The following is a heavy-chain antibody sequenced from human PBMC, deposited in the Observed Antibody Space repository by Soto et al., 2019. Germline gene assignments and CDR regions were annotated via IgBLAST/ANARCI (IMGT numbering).Heavy chain of an antibody. V-gene: IGHV3-11*06. CDR3: ARISRGPVAVTTYVGY. Sequence: GGSLRLSCAASGFTFSDYYMSWIRQAPGKGLEWVLYISSSSSYTNYAASVKGRFTISRDNAKNSLYRQMNSLRAENTAVYYCARISRGPVAVTTYVGYWGQGTLVTVSS. CDR2: ISSSSSYT. CDR1: GFTFSDYY. J-gene: IGHJ4*02. D-gene: IGHD4-17*01.